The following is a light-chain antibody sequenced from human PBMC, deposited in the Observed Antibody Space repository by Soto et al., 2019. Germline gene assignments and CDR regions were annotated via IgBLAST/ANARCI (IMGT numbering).Light chain of an antibody. CDR3: QPYDSSPGT. CDR2: GAS. CDR1: QSVSGSY. J-gene: IGKJ2*01. Sequence: EIVLTQSPGTLSLSPGERGTLSCRASQSVSGSYFAWYQQKPGQAPRILVYGASSRATGIPDRFSGSGSETHCTPTIRGLEPEDFAVYYGQPYDSSPGTFGQGPKVQIK. V-gene: IGKV3-20*01.